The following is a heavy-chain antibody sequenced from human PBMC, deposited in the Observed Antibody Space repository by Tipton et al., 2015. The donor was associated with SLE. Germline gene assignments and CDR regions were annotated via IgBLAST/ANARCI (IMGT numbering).Heavy chain of an antibody. CDR2: ISCSAKS. CDR3: ARSGGSSNFDPPGY. D-gene: IGHD4-11*01. CDR1: GGSLPNYY. Sequence: TLSLTCTVSGGSLPNYYWNWIRQFPGKGLEWLGYISCSAKSYYKPSLKSRVTMSVDTSKNQFSLRLTSVIAADTAVYYCARSGGSSNFDPPGYWGQGTLVTVAS. J-gene: IGHJ4*02. V-gene: IGHV4-59*01.